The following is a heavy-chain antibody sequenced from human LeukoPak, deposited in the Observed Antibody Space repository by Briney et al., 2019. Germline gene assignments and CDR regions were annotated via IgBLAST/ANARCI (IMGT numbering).Heavy chain of an antibody. J-gene: IGHJ4*02. D-gene: IGHD1-26*01. CDR1: GFTFDDYA. CDR2: ISWNSGSI. CDR3: ARDSSGSYSRFDY. Sequence: PGGSLRLSCAASGFTFDDYAMHWVRQAPGKGLEWVSGISWNSGSIGYADSVKGRFTISRDNAKNSLYLLMNSLRAEDTAVYYCARDSSGSYSRFDYWGQGTLVTVSS. V-gene: IGHV3-9*01.